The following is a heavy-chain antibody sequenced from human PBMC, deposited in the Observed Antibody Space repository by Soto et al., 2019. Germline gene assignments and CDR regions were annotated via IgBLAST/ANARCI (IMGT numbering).Heavy chain of an antibody. CDR1: GYSFTTYG. CDR3: TRETGVGAYGSATNGMDV. Sequence: QVQLVQSGVEVKKPGASVEVSCKASGYSFTTYGISWVRQAPGRGLEWMGWISTWNGDRIYAQKIQGRVTMTTDTSTTTAKMELRSLTSDDTAVYYCTRETGVGAYGSATNGMDVWGQGTTVTVSS. D-gene: IGHD3-10*01. CDR2: ISTWNGDR. V-gene: IGHV1-18*01. J-gene: IGHJ6*02.